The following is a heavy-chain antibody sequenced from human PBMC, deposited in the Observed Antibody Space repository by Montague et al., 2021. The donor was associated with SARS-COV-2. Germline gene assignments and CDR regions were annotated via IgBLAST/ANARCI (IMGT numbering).Heavy chain of an antibody. V-gene: IGHV4-39*01. Sequence: SETLSLTCTVSGGSVSRISSYWGWIRQPPGKGLEYIGSIYYAGGTQYNPSLKSRVTISVDTSNGQFSLKLNSVTAADTAVYFCARLYGSSFDYWGQGTLVTVSS. J-gene: IGHJ4*02. D-gene: IGHD4-17*01. CDR2: IYYAGGT. CDR3: ARLYGSSFDY. CDR1: GGSVSRISSY.